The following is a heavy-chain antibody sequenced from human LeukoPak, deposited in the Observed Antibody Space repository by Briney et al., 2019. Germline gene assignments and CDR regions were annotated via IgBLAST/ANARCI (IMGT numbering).Heavy chain of an antibody. CDR3: ARVKRSSSGAHFEF. CDR1: GGSFSGYY. J-gene: IGHJ4*02. V-gene: IGHV4-34*01. D-gene: IGHD6-6*01. Sequence: SETLSLTCAVYGGSFSGYYWGWIRQPPGKGLEWIGNIYYSGSTYYNPSLKSRVTISIDTSRNQFSLKLGSVTAADTAVYYCARVKRSSSGAHFEFWGQGTVVTVSS. CDR2: IYYSGST.